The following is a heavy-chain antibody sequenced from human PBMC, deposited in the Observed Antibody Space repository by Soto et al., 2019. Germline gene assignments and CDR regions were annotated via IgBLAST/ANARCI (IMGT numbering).Heavy chain of an antibody. CDR1: GFTFSSYS. J-gene: IGHJ4*02. CDR2: ISSSSSYI. D-gene: IGHD3-10*01. V-gene: IGHV3-21*01. Sequence: GGSLRLSCAASGFTFSSYSMNWVRQAPGKGLEWVSSISSSSSYIYYADSVKGRFTISRDNAKNSLYLQMNSLRAEDTAVYYCARDGYYYGSGSSYYFDYWGQGTLVTVSS. CDR3: ARDGYYYGSGSSYYFDY.